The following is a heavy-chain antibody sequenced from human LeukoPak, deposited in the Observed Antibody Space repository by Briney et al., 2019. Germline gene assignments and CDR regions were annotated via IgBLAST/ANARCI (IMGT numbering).Heavy chain of an antibody. Sequence: ASVKVSCKASGYTFIGYYIHWVRQAPGQGLEWMGWINPNSGGTYFAQKFQGRVTMTRDTSISTAYMELSRLRSDDTAVYYCAKAHTIRANDYWGQGTLDIVSS. J-gene: IGHJ4*02. CDR2: INPNSGGT. D-gene: IGHD5-24*01. CDR3: AKAHTIRANDY. V-gene: IGHV1-2*02. CDR1: GYTFIGYY.